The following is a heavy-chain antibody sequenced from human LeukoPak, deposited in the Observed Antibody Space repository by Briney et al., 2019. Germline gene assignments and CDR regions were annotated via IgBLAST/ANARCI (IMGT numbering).Heavy chain of an antibody. CDR2: IYYSGST. CDR1: GGSISSSSYY. Sequence: PSETLSLTCTVSGGSISSSSYYWGWIRQPPGKGLEWIGSIYYSGSTYYNPSLKSRVTISVDTSKNQFSLKLSSVTAADTAVYYCARLTYTMVRYYYYYYYMDVWGKGTTVTISS. CDR3: ARLTYTMVRYYYYYYYMDV. J-gene: IGHJ6*03. D-gene: IGHD3-10*01. V-gene: IGHV4-39*07.